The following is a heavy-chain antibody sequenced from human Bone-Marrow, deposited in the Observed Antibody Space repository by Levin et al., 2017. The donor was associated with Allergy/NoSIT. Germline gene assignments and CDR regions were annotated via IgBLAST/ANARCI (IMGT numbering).Heavy chain of an antibody. Sequence: ASVKVSCKASGYTFTSYYINWVRQAPGQGLEWMGIMNPSGGSTTYAQKFQGRVTMTRDTSSSTVYIELSILRSEDTAVYYCARVSSCGGDCYVFDYWGQGTLVTVSS. J-gene: IGHJ4*02. V-gene: IGHV1-46*01. CDR3: ARVSSCGGDCYVFDY. CDR1: GYTFTSYY. D-gene: IGHD2-21*02. CDR2: MNPSGGST.